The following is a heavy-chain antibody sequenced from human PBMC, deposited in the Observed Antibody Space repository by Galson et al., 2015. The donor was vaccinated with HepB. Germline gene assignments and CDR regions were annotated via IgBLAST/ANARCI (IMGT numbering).Heavy chain of an antibody. CDR3: ARDEPRYSSSWYRY. Sequence: SLRLSCAASGFTFSSYWMSWVRQAPGKGLEWVANIKQDGSEKYYVDSVKGRFTISRDNAKNALYLQMNSLRAEDTSVYYCARDEPRYSSSWYRYWGQGTLVTVSS. V-gene: IGHV3-7*03. J-gene: IGHJ4*02. CDR1: GFTFSSYW. D-gene: IGHD6-13*01. CDR2: IKQDGSEK.